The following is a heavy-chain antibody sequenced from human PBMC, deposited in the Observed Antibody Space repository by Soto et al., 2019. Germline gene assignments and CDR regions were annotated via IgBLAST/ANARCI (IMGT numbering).Heavy chain of an antibody. CDR3: ARLEPYGYYHLPYNWFDP. Sequence: PSETLSLTCTVSGGSISSSSYYWGWIRQPPGKGLEWIGSIYYSGSTYYNPSLKSRVTISVDTSKNQFSLKLSSVTAADTAVYYCARLEPYGYYHLPYNWFDPWGQGTLVTVSS. CDR2: IYYSGST. V-gene: IGHV4-39*01. D-gene: IGHD4-17*01. J-gene: IGHJ5*02. CDR1: GGSISSSSYY.